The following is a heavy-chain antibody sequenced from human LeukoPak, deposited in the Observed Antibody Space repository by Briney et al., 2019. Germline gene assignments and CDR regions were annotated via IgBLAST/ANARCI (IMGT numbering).Heavy chain of an antibody. J-gene: IGHJ4*02. CDR2: ISSSGSTI. CDR3: ARTGRSSSWDY. Sequence: GGSLRLSCAASGFTFSSYWMNWVRQAPGKGLEWVSYISSSGSTIYYADSVKGRFTISRDNAKNSLYLQMNSLRAEDTAVYYCARTGRSSSWDYWGQGTLVTVSS. D-gene: IGHD6-13*01. V-gene: IGHV3-48*04. CDR1: GFTFSSYW.